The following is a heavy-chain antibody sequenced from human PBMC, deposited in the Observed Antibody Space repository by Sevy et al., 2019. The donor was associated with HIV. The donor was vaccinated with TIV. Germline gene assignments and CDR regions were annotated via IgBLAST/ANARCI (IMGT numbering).Heavy chain of an antibody. J-gene: IGHJ4*02. D-gene: IGHD3-10*01. V-gene: IGHV1-2*02. CDR1: GYTFTDYY. Sequence: ASVKVSCKASGYTFTDYYIHWVRQAPGQGLEWMGWINPNSGGKNYAQKFHGGVTMTRDTSISTAYMGLSGLGSDDTAVYYCARAFDSGYWGQGTLVTVSS. CDR2: INPNSGGK. CDR3: ARAFDSGY.